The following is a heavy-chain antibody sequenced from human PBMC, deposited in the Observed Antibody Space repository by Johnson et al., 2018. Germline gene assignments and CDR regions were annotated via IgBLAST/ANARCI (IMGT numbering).Heavy chain of an antibody. D-gene: IGHD2-15*01. CDR1: GFTLSSYW. CDR3: ARGVYGRGGSCYHLPGYYYYMDV. CDR2: ISSSGSTI. Sequence: VQLQESGGGLVQPGGSLRLSCAASGFTLSSYWMHWVRQAPGQGLEWVSYISSSGSTIYYAHSVQGRFTISRDNSKNSLYLQMTRLRAGDTAVYYCARGVYGRGGSCYHLPGYYYYMDVWGKGTTVTVSS. V-gene: IGHV3-48*04. J-gene: IGHJ6*03.